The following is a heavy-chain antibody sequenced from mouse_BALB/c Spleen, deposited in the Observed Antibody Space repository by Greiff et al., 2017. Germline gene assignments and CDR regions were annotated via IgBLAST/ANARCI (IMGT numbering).Heavy chain of an antibody. CDR2: IYPGNVNT. J-gene: IGHJ4*01. CDR3: ATGSSYLYYYAMDY. D-gene: IGHD1-1*01. Sequence: VQLQQSGPELVKPGASVRISCKASGYTFTSYYIHWVKQRPGQGLEWIGWIYPGNVNTKYNEKFKGKATLTADKSSSTAYMQLSSLTSEDSAVYVCATGSSYLYYYAMDYWGQGTSVTVSS. V-gene: IGHV1S56*01. CDR1: GYTFTSYY.